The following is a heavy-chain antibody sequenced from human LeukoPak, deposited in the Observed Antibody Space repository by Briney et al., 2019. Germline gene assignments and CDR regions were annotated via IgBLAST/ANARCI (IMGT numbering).Heavy chain of an antibody. CDR3: ARVSYYYDSSGYYYMFDY. CDR2: IYHSGST. J-gene: IGHJ4*02. D-gene: IGHD3-22*01. Sequence: SGTLSLTCAVSGDSISSNNWWSWVRQPPGKGLEWIGEIYHSGSTNYNPSLKSRVTISVDKSKNQFSLKVSSVTAADTAVYYCARVSYYYDSSGYYYMFDYWGQGTLVTVSS. V-gene: IGHV4-4*02. CDR1: GDSISSNNW.